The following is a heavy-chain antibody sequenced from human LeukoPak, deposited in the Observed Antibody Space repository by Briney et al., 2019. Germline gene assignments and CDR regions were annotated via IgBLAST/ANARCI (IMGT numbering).Heavy chain of an antibody. CDR3: ARVYYDILTGYYYYGMDV. Sequence: ASVKVSCKASGYTFTGYYMHWVRQAPGQGLEWMGWINPNSGGTNYAQKFQGRVTMTRDTSISTAYMELSRLRSDDTAVYHCARVYYDILTGYYYYGMDVWGQGTTVTVSS. CDR2: INPNSGGT. J-gene: IGHJ6*02. V-gene: IGHV1-2*02. CDR1: GYTFTGYY. D-gene: IGHD3-9*01.